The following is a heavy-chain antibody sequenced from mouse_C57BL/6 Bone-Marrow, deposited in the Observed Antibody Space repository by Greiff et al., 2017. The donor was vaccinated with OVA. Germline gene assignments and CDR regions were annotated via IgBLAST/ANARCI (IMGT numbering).Heavy chain of an antibody. CDR1: GYTFTSYW. CDR3: ARDSNYEGFAY. D-gene: IGHD2-5*01. V-gene: IGHV1-50*01. Sequence: QVQLQQPGAELVKPGASVKLSCKASGYTFTSYWMQWVKQRPGQGLEWIGKIDPSDSYTNYNQKFKGKATLTVDTSSSTAYMQLSSLTSEDSAVYYCARDSNYEGFAYWGQGTLVTVSA. J-gene: IGHJ3*01. CDR2: IDPSDSYT.